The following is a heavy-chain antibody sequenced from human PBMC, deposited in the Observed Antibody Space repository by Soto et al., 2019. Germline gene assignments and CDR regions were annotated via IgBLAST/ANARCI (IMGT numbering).Heavy chain of an antibody. V-gene: IGHV4-34*01. D-gene: IGHD2-15*01. Sequence: SETLSLTCAVYGGSFSGYYWSWIRQPPGKGLEWIGEINHSGSTNYNPSLKSRVTISVDTSKNQFSLKLSSVTAADTAVYYCARVGGPGYCRGGSCYSVGPGLGSGVGPTLSAFFDYWGQGTLVTVSS. CDR2: INHSGST. CDR1: GGSFSGYY. CDR3: ARVGGPGYCRGGSCYSVGPGLGSGVGPTLSAFFDY. J-gene: IGHJ4*02.